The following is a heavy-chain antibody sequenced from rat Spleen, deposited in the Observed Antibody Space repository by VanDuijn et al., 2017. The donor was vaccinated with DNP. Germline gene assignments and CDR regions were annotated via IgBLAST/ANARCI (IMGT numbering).Heavy chain of an antibody. J-gene: IGHJ2*01. V-gene: IGHV5-22*01. CDR1: GFTFSDYY. CDR3: ARHVLPLRVWDY. CDR2: ISYDGRSN. D-gene: IGHD4-1*01. Sequence: EVQLVESGGGVVQPGRSLKLSCAASGFTFSDYYMAWVRQAPTKGLEWVAYISYDGRSNYRGDSVKGRFTISRDNAKSNLYLQMNSLRSEDMATYYCARHVLPLRVWDYWGQGVMVTVSS.